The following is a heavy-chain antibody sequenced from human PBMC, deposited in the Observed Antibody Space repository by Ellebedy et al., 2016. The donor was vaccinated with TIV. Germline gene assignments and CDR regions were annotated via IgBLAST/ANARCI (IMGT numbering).Heavy chain of an antibody. Sequence: GGSLRLSXAASGFTFLDYPMHWVRQAPGKGLEWIAGINWKGNSAAYADSVLGRFTVSRENAKNSLSPQMTSLRIEDTALYYCAKDMRADASMDYYLYSGMDVWGQGTTVTVSS. V-gene: IGHV3-9*01. CDR3: AKDMRADASMDYYLYSGMDV. D-gene: IGHD5-18*01. CDR1: GFTFLDYP. CDR2: INWKGNSA. J-gene: IGHJ6*02.